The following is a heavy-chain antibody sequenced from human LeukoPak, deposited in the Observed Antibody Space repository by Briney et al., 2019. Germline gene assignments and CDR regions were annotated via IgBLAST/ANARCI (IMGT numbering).Heavy chain of an antibody. V-gene: IGHV1-69*04. CDR2: IIPILGIA. CDR3: ARGPRSGYSYGPIDY. Sequence: SVKVSCKASGGTFSSYAISWVRQAPGQGLEWMGRIIPILGIANYAQKFQGRVTITADKSTSTAYMELSRLRSDDTAVYYCARGPRSGYSYGPIDYWGQGTLVTVSS. CDR1: GGTFSSYA. J-gene: IGHJ4*02. D-gene: IGHD5-18*01.